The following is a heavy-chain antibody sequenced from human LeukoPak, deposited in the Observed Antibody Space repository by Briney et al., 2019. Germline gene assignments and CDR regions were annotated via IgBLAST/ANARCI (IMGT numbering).Heavy chain of an antibody. J-gene: IGHJ6*02. CDR2: INHSGST. D-gene: IGHD3-16*02. CDR3: ARGYREPFYGMDV. CDR1: GGSFSGYY. Sequence: PSETLSLTCAVYGGSFSGYYWSWIRQPPGKGLEWIGEINHSGSTNYNPSLKSRVTISVDTSKNQFSLKLSSVTAADTAVYHCARGYREPFYGMDVWGQGTTVTVSS. V-gene: IGHV4-34*01.